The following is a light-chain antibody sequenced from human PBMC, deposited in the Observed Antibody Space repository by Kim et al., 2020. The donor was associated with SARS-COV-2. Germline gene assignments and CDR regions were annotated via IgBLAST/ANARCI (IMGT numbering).Light chain of an antibody. CDR1: QSLLHSNGYNY. J-gene: IGKJ4*01. Sequence: PASISCRSSQSLLHSNGYNYLDWYLQKPGQSPQLLIYLGSSRASGVPDRFSGSGSGTDFTLKISRVEAEDVGVYYCIQAIQIPLTFGGGTKVDIK. CDR3: IQAIQIPLT. CDR2: LGS. V-gene: IGKV2-28*01.